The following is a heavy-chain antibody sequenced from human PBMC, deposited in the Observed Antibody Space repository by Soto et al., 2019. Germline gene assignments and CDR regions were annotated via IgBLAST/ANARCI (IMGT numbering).Heavy chain of an antibody. D-gene: IGHD3-10*01. J-gene: IGHJ4*02. CDR1: GASINSGDYY. CDR2: IYYSGST. CDR3: ASILMNYYRLDY. V-gene: IGHV4-30-4*01. Sequence: SETLSLTCTVSGASINSGDYYWSWIRQPPGKGLEWIGHIYYSGSTYYNPSLKSRAGISVDSSKSQVSLKLASVTAADTAVYFCASILMNYYRLDYWGQGALVTVSS.